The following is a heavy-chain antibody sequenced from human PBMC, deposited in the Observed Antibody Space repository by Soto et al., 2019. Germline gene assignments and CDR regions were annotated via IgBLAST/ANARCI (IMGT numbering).Heavy chain of an antibody. CDR3: AKDAVPGPPDYFDF. J-gene: IGHJ4*02. D-gene: IGHD6-19*01. Sequence: GGSLRLSCVGSGFTVSAYEIHWVRQAPGKGLDWVAVISSGGRHQFYTDSVRGRFTISRDDSKNTVYLQMNNLTPQDAAIYYCAKDAVPGPPDYFDFWGQGTLVTVSS. V-gene: IGHV3-30*04. CDR1: GFTVSAYE. CDR2: ISSGGRHQ.